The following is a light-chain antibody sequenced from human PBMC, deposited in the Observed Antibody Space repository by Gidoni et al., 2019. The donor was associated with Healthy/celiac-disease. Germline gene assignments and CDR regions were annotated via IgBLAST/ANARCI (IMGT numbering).Light chain of an antibody. Sequence: QSPSSLSASVGDRVTITCRASQSISSYLNWYQQKPGKAPKLLIYAASSLQSGVPSRFRGSGSGTDFTLTISSLQPEDFATYYCQQSYSTPWTFGQGTKVEIK. V-gene: IGKV1-39*01. CDR1: QSISSY. CDR3: QQSYSTPWT. CDR2: AAS. J-gene: IGKJ1*01.